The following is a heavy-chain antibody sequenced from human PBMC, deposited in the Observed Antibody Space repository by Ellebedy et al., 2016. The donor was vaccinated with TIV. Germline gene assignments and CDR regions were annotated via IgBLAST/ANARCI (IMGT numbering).Heavy chain of an antibody. D-gene: IGHD5/OR15-5a*01. Sequence: GESLKISCAASGLTFSSYDMSWVRQAPGKGLEWVASISDTAVHTYYADSVKGRFTISRDNSNNKLFLRMNSLRAEDTAVYYCAKDVIVSTASNFDSWGQGSLVTVSS. CDR1: GLTFSSYD. CDR3: AKDVIVSTASNFDS. CDR2: ISDTAVHT. J-gene: IGHJ4*02. V-gene: IGHV3-23*01.